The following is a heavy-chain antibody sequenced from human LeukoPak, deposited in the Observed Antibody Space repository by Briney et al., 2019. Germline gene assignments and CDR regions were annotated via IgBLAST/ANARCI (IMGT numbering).Heavy chain of an antibody. CDR3: AKDIGSSSWYLGN. Sequence: PGGSLRLSCAASGFTFDDYAMHWVRQAPGKGLEWVSGISWNSGSIGYADSVKGRFTISRDNAKNSLYLEMNSLRAEDTALYYCAKDIGSSSWYLGNWGQGTPVTVSS. CDR1: GFTFDDYA. CDR2: ISWNSGSI. V-gene: IGHV3-9*01. D-gene: IGHD6-13*01. J-gene: IGHJ4*02.